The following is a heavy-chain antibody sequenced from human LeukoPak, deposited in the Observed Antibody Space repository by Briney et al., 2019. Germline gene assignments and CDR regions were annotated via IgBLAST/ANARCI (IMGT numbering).Heavy chain of an antibody. V-gene: IGHV1-69*05. CDR3: ATAYYYDSSGYYYNFDY. D-gene: IGHD3-22*01. CDR2: IIPIFGTA. Sequence: SVKVSCKASGGTFSSYAISWVRQAPGQGLEWMGGIIPIFGTANYAQKFQGRVTITTGESTSTAYMELSSLRSEDTAVYYCATAYYYDSSGYYYNFDYWGQGTLVTVSS. CDR1: GGTFSSYA. J-gene: IGHJ4*02.